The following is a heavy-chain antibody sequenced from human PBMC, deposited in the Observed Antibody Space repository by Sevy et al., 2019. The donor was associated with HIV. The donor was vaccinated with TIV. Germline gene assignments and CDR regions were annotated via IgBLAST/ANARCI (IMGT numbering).Heavy chain of an antibody. CDR1: GFTFSAYS. CDR3: ARAGGDCYSKNECWFVS. CDR2: ISSSSGTI. D-gene: IGHD2-21*01. Sequence: GESLKISCAASGFTFSAYSMNWVRQAPGKGLEWVSYISSSSGTIYYADSVKGQFTISGDNAKSSLYLQMNGLRAEDTAVYYCARAGGDCYSKNECWFVSWGQGTLVTVSS. V-gene: IGHV3-48*01. J-gene: IGHJ5*01.